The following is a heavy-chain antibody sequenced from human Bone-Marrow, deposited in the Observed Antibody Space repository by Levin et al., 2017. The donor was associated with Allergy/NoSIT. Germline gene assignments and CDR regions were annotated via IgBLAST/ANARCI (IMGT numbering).Heavy chain of an antibody. J-gene: IGHJ6*02. D-gene: IGHD2-15*01. CDR3: SRYRLGYCSGGSCYSAYYYYGMDV. CDR1: GFTFSDYY. Sequence: LSLTCAASGFTFSDYYMTWIRQAPGKGLEWVSYISTGSSTIYYADSVKGRFTISRDNAKNSLYLQMNSLRVEDTAVYYCSRYRLGYCSGGSCYSAYYYYGMDVWGQGTTVTVSS. V-gene: IGHV3-11*01. CDR2: ISTGSSTI.